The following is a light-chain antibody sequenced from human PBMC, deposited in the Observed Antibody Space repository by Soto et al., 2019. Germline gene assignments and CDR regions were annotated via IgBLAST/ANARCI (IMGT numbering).Light chain of an antibody. CDR1: SSDVGSYDY. Sequence: QSALTQPASVSGSPGQSISISCTGTSSDVGSYDYVSWYQQYPGKAPKLMIYEVSNRPSGVSNRFFGSKSGNTASLTISGLQAEDEADYYCSSYTTTATLVFGGGTKLTVL. CDR3: SSYTTTATLV. J-gene: IGLJ2*01. V-gene: IGLV2-14*01. CDR2: EVS.